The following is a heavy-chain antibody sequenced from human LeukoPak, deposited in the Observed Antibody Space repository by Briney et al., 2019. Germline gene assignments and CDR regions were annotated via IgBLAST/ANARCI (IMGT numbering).Heavy chain of an antibody. V-gene: IGHV1-24*01. J-gene: IGHJ3*02. Sequence: ASVKVSCKVSGYTLTELSMHWVRQAPGKGLEWMGGFDPEDGETIYAQKFQGRVTMTGNTSISTAYMELSSLRSEDTAVYYCARGRSDYDDDAFDIWGQGTMVTVSS. CDR1: GYTLTELS. CDR2: FDPEDGET. D-gene: IGHD4-17*01. CDR3: ARGRSDYDDDAFDI.